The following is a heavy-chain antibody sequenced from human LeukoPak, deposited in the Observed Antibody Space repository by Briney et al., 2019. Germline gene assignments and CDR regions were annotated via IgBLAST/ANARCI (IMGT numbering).Heavy chain of an antibody. V-gene: IGHV3-11*01. CDR1: GFTFSKYY. CDR3: AGGYGSGSYSA. CDR2: IVNSGGTT. J-gene: IGHJ5*02. Sequence: GGSLRLSCAASGFTFSKYYMSWIRQAPGKGLEWNSYIVNSGGTTSYADSVQGRFTISSDDAKNSLYLQMNSLRAEDTAVYYCAGGYGSGSYSAWGQGIPVTVSS. D-gene: IGHD3-10*01.